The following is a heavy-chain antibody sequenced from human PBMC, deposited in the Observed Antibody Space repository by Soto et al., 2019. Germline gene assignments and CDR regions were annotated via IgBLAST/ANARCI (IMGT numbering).Heavy chain of an antibody. Sequence: QVQLVESGGGVVQPGRSLRLSCAASGFTFSSYGMHWVRQAPGKGLEWVAVISYDGSNKYYADSVKGRFTISRDNSKNTLYLQMNSLRAEDTAVYYCANGHNPLYYYYGMDVWGQGTTVTVSS. D-gene: IGHD1-1*01. V-gene: IGHV3-30*18. J-gene: IGHJ6*02. CDR1: GFTFSSYG. CDR3: ANGHNPLYYYYGMDV. CDR2: ISYDGSNK.